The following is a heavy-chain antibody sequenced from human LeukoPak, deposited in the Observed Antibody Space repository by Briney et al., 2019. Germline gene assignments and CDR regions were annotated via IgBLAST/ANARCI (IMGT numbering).Heavy chain of an antibody. D-gene: IGHD2-2*01. Sequence: GGSLRLSCAASGFTFSNAWMSWVRQAPGKGLEWVGRIKSKTDGGTTDYAAPVEGRFTISRDDSKNTLYLQMNSLKTEDTAVYYCTTGPERCSSTSCYAVGVDYWGQGTLVTVSS. V-gene: IGHV3-15*01. CDR3: TTGPERCSSTSCYAVGVDY. CDR2: IKSKTDGGTT. J-gene: IGHJ4*02. CDR1: GFTFSNAW.